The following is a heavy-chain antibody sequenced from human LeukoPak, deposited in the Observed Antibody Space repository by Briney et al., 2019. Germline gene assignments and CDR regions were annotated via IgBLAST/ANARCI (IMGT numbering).Heavy chain of an antibody. J-gene: IGHJ1*01. CDR1: GFTFSDFY. Sequence: GGSLRLSCAASGFTFSDFYMSWIRQAPGKGLEWVSSISSSGSNIQYADSVKGRFTISRDDAKNSLYLQMSSLRAEDTAVYYCARMAPRSDWYYPVNWGQGTLVTVSS. CDR3: ARMAPRSDWYYPVN. D-gene: IGHD6-13*01. V-gene: IGHV3-11*01. CDR2: ISSSGSNI.